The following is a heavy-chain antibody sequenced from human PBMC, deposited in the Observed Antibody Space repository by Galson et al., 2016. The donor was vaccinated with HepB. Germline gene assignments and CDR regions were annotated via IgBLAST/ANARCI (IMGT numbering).Heavy chain of an antibody. CDR1: GFIFSDYY. J-gene: IGHJ6*02. V-gene: IGHV3-11*04. CDR3: ARWGRYDLLTHYALDV. Sequence: SLRLSCAASGFIFSDYYMSWLRQAPGKGLEWISYISSSGNTMYNADSVKGRFTISRDSAKKSLYLQMNSLRVEDTGIYYCARWGRYDLLTHYALDVWGQGTTVTVSS. CDR2: ISSSGNTM. D-gene: IGHD3-9*01.